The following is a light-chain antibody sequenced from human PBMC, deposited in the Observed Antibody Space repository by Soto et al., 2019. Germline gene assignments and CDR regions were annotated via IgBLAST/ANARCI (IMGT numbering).Light chain of an antibody. V-gene: IGKV3-20*01. CDR2: AAS. CDR1: QSVSSSY. CDR3: QPFGSSPST. J-gene: IGKJ2*01. Sequence: EVVLTQSPGTLSLSPGERATLSCRASQSVSSSYLAWYQQKPGQAPRLLIYAASSRATGIPDRFSGSWSGTDFTLTISRLEPEDFAVYYCQPFGSSPSTFGQGAKLEIK.